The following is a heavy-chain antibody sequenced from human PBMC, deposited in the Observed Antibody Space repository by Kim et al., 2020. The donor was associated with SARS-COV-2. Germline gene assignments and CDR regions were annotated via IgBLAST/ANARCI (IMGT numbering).Heavy chain of an antibody. Sequence: ASVKVSCKASGYTFTSYLMQWVRQAPGQRLEWMGWINAGNGNTKCSQKIQGRVTISRDTSASTAYMELSSLRSEDTAVYYCARPRSDSSIWYHEFDCWGQ. D-gene: IGHD6-13*01. J-gene: IGHJ4*02. CDR2: INAGNGNT. V-gene: IGHV1-3*01. CDR1: GYTFTSYL. CDR3: ARPRSDSSIWYHEFDC.